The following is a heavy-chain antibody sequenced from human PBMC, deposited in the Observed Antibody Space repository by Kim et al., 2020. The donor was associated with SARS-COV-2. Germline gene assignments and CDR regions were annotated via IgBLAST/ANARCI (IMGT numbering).Heavy chain of an antibody. CDR2: INPNSGGT. CDR1: GYTFTGYY. Sequence: ASVKVSCKASGYTFTGYYMHWVRQAPGQGLEWMGWINPNSGGTNYAQKFQGRVTMTRDTSISTAYMELSRLRSDDTAVYYCARDRNRIEDTATSYYFDYWGQGTLVTVSS. D-gene: IGHD5-18*01. V-gene: IGHV1-2*02. J-gene: IGHJ4*02. CDR3: ARDRNRIEDTATSYYFDY.